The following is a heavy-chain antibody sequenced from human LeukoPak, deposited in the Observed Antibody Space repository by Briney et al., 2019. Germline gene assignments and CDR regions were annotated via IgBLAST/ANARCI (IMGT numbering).Heavy chain of an antibody. D-gene: IGHD1-14*01. CDR2: IYHSGST. V-gene: IGHV4-38-2*01. J-gene: IGHJ6*03. Sequence: SETLSLTCAVSGYSISSGYYWGWIRQPPGKGLEWIGSIYHSGSTYYNPSLKSRVTISVDTSKNQFSLKLSSVTAADTAVYYCGRHAGYYYYMDVWGKGTTVTVSS. CDR1: GYSISSGYY. CDR3: GRHAGYYYYMDV.